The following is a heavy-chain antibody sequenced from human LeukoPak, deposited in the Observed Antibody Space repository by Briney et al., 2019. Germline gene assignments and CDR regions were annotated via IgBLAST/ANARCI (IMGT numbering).Heavy chain of an antibody. J-gene: IGHJ6*02. Sequence: GGSLRLSCAASGFTFSGYSLNWVRQAPGKGLEWVSSLSSSGSYICYADSVKGRFTISRDNAKNSLYLQMNSLRAEDTAVYYCARVLPPYYYYGMDVWGQGTTVTVSS. CDR1: GFTFSGYS. CDR2: LSSSGSYI. CDR3: ARVLPPYYYYGMDV. V-gene: IGHV3-21*01.